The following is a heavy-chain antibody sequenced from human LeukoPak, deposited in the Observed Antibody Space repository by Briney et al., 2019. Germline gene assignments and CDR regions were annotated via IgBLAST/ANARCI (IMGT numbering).Heavy chain of an antibody. V-gene: IGHV4-59*11. D-gene: IGHD4-23*01. J-gene: IGHJ4*02. CDR2: ISYSGST. CDR1: GGSISSHY. CDR3: ARTYGGQGYAY. Sequence: KTSETLSLTCTVSGGSISSHYWTWIRQPPGKGLEWIADISYSGSTNYNPSLKSRVTISVDTSKNQFSLKLSSVTAADTAVYYCARTYGGQGYAYWGQGTLVTVSS.